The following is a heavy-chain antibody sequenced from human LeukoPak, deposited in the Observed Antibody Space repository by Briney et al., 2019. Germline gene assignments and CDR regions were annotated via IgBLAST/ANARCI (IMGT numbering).Heavy chain of an antibody. CDR1: GFTFTSYS. CDR2: ITGSSSYI. CDR3: ARGFADFVWGSYPSSY. J-gene: IGHJ4*02. V-gene: IGHV3-21*01. D-gene: IGHD3-16*02. Sequence: GGSLRLSCAASGFTFTSYSMNWVRQAPGKGLEWVSSITGSSSYIHYADSVKGRFTISRDNAKNSLYLQMNSLRAEDTAVYYCARGFADFVWGSYPSSYWGQGILVTVSS.